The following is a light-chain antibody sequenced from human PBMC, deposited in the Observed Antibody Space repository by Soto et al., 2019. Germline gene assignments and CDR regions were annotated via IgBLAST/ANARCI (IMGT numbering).Light chain of an antibody. CDR3: CSFTTISTWV. J-gene: IGLJ3*02. V-gene: IGLV2-14*01. Sequence: QSALTQPASVSGSPGQSITISCTGSSSDIGGYNFVSWYQQHPGKAPKLIIFEVTDLPSGVSDRFSGSKSGNTASLTISGLQAEDEADYYCCSFTTISTWVFGGGTKLTVL. CDR2: EVT. CDR1: SSDIGGYNF.